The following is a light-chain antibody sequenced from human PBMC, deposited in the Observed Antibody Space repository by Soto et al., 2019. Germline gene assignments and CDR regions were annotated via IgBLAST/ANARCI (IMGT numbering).Light chain of an antibody. CDR1: QSVGNNY. Sequence: ENVLTQSPGTLSLSPGERATLSCRASQSVGNNYLAWFQQKPGQAPRLLISDASSRATGIPDRFSGSGSGTDFTLTISRREAEDFAVYYCQQSTKSPLTFGQGTKVEMK. J-gene: IGKJ1*01. V-gene: IGKV3-20*01. CDR2: DAS. CDR3: QQSTKSPLT.